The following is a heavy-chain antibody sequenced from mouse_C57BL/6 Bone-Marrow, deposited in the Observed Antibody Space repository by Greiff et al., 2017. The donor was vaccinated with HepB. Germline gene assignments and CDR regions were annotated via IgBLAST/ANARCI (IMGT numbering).Heavy chain of an antibody. CDR2: ISSGGSYT. V-gene: IGHV5-6*01. J-gene: IGHJ3*01. CDR1: GFTFSSYG. CDR3: ARWGLLWFAY. Sequence: EVQLVESGGDLVKPGGSLKLSCAASGFTFSSYGMSWVRQTPDKRLEWVATISSGGSYTYYPDSVKGRFTISRDNAKNTLYLQMSSLKSEDTAMYYCARWGLLWFAYWGQGTLVTVSA. D-gene: IGHD2-3*01.